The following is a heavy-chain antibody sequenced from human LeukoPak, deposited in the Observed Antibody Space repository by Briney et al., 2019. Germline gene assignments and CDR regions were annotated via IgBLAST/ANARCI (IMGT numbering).Heavy chain of an antibody. Sequence: PGGSLRLSCAASGFTFSTSSMNWVRQAPGKDLEWVSSISGSSNYIYYSDSVEGRFTISRDNAKNSLYLQMNSLRAEDTAEYYCARDHCSSTSCYTVSFDYWGQGTLVTVSS. CDR3: ARDHCSSTSCYTVSFDY. V-gene: IGHV3-21*01. D-gene: IGHD2-2*02. CDR1: GFTFSTSS. CDR2: ISGSSNYI. J-gene: IGHJ4*02.